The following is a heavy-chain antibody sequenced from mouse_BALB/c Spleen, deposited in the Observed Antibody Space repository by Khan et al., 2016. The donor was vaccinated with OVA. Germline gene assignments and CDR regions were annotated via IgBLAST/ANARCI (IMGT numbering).Heavy chain of an antibody. V-gene: IGHV9-3-1*01. CDR2: INTYTGEP. D-gene: IGHD2-1*01. Sequence: QIQLVQSGPELKKPGETVKISCKASGYTFTNYGMNWVKQAPGKGLKWMGWINTYTGEPTYADDFKGRFAFSLETSASTAYLQINNLKNEDTGTCFCARSNGNYWFAYWGQGTLVTVSA. J-gene: IGHJ3*01. CDR1: GYTFTNYG. CDR3: ARSNGNYWFAY.